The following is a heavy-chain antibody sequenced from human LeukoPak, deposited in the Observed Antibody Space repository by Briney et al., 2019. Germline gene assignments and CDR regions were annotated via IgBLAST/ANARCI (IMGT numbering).Heavy chain of an antibody. V-gene: IGHV7-4-1*02. D-gene: IGHD3-3*01. Sequence: ASVKVSCKASGYTSTSYAMNWVRQAPGQGLEWMGWINTNTGNPTYAQGFTGRFVFSLDTSVSTAYLQISSLKAEDTAVYYCARDPGITIFGVVIEYYYYMDVWGKGTTVTVSS. CDR3: ARDPGITIFGVVIEYYYYMDV. J-gene: IGHJ6*03. CDR1: GYTSTSYA. CDR2: INTNTGNP.